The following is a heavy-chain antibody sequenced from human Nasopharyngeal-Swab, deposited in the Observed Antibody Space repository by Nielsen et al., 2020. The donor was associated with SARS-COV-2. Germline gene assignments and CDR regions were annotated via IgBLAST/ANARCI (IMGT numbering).Heavy chain of an antibody. CDR3: AKDGDGLGSYGDYYYYYMDV. V-gene: IGHV3-30*18. CDR2: ISYDGSNK. Sequence: GESLKISCAASGFTFSSYGMHWVRQAPGKGLEWVAVISYDGSNKYYADSVKGRFTISRDDSKNTLYLQMNSLRAEDTAVYYCAKDGDGLGSYGDYYYYYMDVWGKGTTVTVSS. CDR1: GFTFSSYG. D-gene: IGHD3-10*01. J-gene: IGHJ6*03.